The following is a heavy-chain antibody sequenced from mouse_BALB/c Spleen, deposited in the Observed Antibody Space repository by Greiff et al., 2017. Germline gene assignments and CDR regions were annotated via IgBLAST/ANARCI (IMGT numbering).Heavy chain of an antibody. J-gene: IGHJ4*01. CDR2: IRLKSNNYAT. V-gene: IGHV6-6*02. CDR3: TRTITTAPYAMDY. CDR1: GFTFSNYW. D-gene: IGHD1-2*01. Sequence: DVHLVESGGGLVQPGGSMKLSCVASGFTFSNYWMNWVRQSPEKGLEWVAEIRLKSNNYATHYAESVKGRFTISRDDSKSSVYLQMNNLRAEDTGIYYCTRTITTAPYAMDYWGQGTSVTVSS.